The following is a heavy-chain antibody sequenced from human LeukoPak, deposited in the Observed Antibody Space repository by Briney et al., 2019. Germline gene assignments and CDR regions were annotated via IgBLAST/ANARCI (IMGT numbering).Heavy chain of an antibody. CDR1: GGTFSSYA. J-gene: IGHJ4*02. CDR3: ARALTGVAVHFDY. CDR2: IIPIFGTA. D-gene: IGHD7-27*01. Sequence: ASVKVSCKASGGTFSSYAISWVRQAPGQGLEWMGGIIPIFGTANYAQKFQGRVTITADESTSTAYMELSSPRSEDTAVYYCARALTGVAVHFDYWGQGTMVTVSS. V-gene: IGHV1-69*13.